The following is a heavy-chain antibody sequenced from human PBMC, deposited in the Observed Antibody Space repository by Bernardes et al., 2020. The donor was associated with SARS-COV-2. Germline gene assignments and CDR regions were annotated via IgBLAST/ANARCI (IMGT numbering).Heavy chain of an antibody. CDR3: ATFGGIAVAGTGYGMDV. CDR2: INWNGGST. Sequence: GGSLRLSCAASGFTFDDYGMSWVRQAPGTGLEWVSGINWNGGSTGYADSVKGRFTISRDNAKNSLYLQMNSLRAEETALYHCATFGGIAVAGTGYGMDVWGQGTTVTVSS. CDR1: GFTFDDYG. J-gene: IGHJ6*02. D-gene: IGHD6-19*01. V-gene: IGHV3-20*01.